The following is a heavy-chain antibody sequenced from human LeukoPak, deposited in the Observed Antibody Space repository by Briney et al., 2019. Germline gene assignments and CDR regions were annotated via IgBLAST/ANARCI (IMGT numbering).Heavy chain of an antibody. Sequence: ASVKVSCKASGGTFSSYAISWVRQAPGQGLEWMGWMNPNSGNTGYAQKFQGRVTMTRNTSISTAYMELSSLRSEDTAVYYCARGPSYYYGSGRYDDWGQGTLVTVSS. CDR3: ARGPSYYYGSGRYDD. CDR2: MNPNSGNT. D-gene: IGHD3-10*01. CDR1: GGTFSSYA. V-gene: IGHV1-8*02. J-gene: IGHJ4*02.